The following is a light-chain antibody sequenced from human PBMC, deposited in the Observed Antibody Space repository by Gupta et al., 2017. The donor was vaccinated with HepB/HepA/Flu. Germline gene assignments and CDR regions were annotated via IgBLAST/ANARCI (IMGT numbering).Light chain of an antibody. Sequence: NFMLTQPHSVSESPGKTITISCTRSSGSIASNYVQWSQQRPGSAPTTVIYEDNQRPSGVPDRFSGSIDSSSNSASLTISGRKTEDEADYYCQSYDSTNVVFGGGTKLTVL. J-gene: IGLJ3*02. V-gene: IGLV6-57*03. CDR3: QSYDSTNVV. CDR2: EDN. CDR1: SGSIASNY.